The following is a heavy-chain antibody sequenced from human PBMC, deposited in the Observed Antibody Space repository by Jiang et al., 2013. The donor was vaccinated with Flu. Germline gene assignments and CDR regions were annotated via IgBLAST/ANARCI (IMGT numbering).Heavy chain of an antibody. J-gene: IGHJ2*01. CDR2: IWYDGSNK. D-gene: IGHD6-13*01. Sequence: QLVESGGGVVQPGRSLRLSCAASGFTFSSYGMHWVRQAPGKGLEWVAVIWYDGSNKYYADSVKGRFTISRDNSKNTLYLQMNSLRAEDTAVYYCARDKGSSSSYFDLWGRGTLVTVSS. V-gene: IGHV3-33*01. CDR1: GFTFSSYG. CDR3: ARDKGSSSSYFDL.